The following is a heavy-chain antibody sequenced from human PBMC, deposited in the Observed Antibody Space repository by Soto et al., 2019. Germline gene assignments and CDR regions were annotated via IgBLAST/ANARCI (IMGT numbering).Heavy chain of an antibody. V-gene: IGHV5-51*01. J-gene: IGHJ6*02. D-gene: IGHD6-25*01. CDR3: ASTAGVGERYYYGMDV. CDR1: GYSFTSYW. CDR2: IYPGDSDT. Sequence: GESLKISCKGSGYSFTSYWIGWVRQMPGKGLEWMGIIYPGDSDTRYSPSFQGQVTISADKSISTAYLQWSSLKASDTAMYYCASTAGVGERYYYGMDVWGQGXTVTVSS.